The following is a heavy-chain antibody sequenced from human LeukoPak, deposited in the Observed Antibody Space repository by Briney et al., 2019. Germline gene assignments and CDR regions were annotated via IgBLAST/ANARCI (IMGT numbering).Heavy chain of an antibody. CDR1: GGSLSNYQ. CDR3: ARGVSTPSDTGDYGGCYYYFDN. V-gene: IGHV4-34*01. D-gene: IGHD4-17*01. Sequence: KPSETLSLTCAVNGGSLSNYQWTWIRQSPEKGLEWIGKINHVGSSNYNPSLKSRVAVSLEAPKNQFSLELRSVAAADTAVYYCARGVSTPSDTGDYGGCYYYFDNWGQGILVTVSS. CDR2: INHVGSS. J-gene: IGHJ4*02.